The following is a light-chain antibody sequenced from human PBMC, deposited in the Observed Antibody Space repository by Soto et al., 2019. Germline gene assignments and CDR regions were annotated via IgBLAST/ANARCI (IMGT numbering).Light chain of an antibody. J-gene: IGLJ1*01. V-gene: IGLV2-11*01. CDR2: SVT. CDR3: CSYAGSSTNYV. CDR1: NSDVGGYNS. Sequence: QSALTQPRSVSGSPGQSVTISCSGTNSDVGGYNSVAWYQQKPGEAPKLLLYSVTKRPSGVPDRFSGSKSGNMASLIISGLQAEDEAEYSCCSYAGSSTNYVFGTGTKVTVL.